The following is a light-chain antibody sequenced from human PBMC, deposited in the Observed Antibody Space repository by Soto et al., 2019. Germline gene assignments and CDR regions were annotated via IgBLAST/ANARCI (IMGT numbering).Light chain of an antibody. CDR1: NSDIGYYTR. V-gene: IGLV2-14*01. CDR2: EVS. Sequence: QSVLTQPASVSGSPGQSITISCTGTNSDIGYYTRVSWYQQHPGKAPKLVIYEVSNRPSGVSDRFSGSKSGNTASLTISGLQAEDEADYYCCSFTTSPDYVFGSGTKVT. CDR3: CSFTTSPDYV. J-gene: IGLJ1*01.